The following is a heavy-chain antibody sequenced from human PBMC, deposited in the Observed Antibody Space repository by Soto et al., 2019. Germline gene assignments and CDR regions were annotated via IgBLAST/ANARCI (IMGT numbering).Heavy chain of an antibody. CDR1: GYTFTSYD. D-gene: IGHD2-8*01. CDR3: ARGRPQDIVLMVYAISPYYFDY. V-gene: IGHV1-8*01. Sequence: EASVKVSCKASGYTFTSYDINWVRQATGQGLGWMGWMNPNSGNTGHAQKFQGRVTMTRNTSISTAYMELSSLRSEDTAVYYCARGRPQDIVLMVYAISPYYFDYWGQGTLVTVSS. CDR2: MNPNSGNT. J-gene: IGHJ4*02.